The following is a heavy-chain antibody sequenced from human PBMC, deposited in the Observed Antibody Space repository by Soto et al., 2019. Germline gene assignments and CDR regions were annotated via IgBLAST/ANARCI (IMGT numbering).Heavy chain of an antibody. V-gene: IGHV1-3*01. D-gene: IGHD6-19*01. Sequence: GASVKVSCKASGFTFTKYAMHWVRQAPGQRLEWMGWINAGNGNTRYSQRLQGRVTISRDTSASTVYMDLSSLRSEDTAVYYCARDYADIAVAGIPLLAHWGQGTLVTVSS. CDR2: INAGNGNT. J-gene: IGHJ4*01. CDR1: GFTFTKYA. CDR3: ARDYADIAVAGIPLLAH.